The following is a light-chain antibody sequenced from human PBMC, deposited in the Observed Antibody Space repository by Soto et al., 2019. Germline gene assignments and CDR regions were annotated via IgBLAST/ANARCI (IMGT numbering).Light chain of an antibody. CDR1: NIGSKS. CDR2: DDS. J-gene: IGLJ2*01. V-gene: IGLV3-21*02. Sequence: YELTQPPAVSAAPGQTARITCGGDNIGSKSVHWYQQKAGQAPVLVVADDSDRPSGIPDRFSGSKSGTSVSLAITGLRGEDEADYHCQSYDSSLTNAVFGGGTKVTVL. CDR3: QSYDSSLTNAV.